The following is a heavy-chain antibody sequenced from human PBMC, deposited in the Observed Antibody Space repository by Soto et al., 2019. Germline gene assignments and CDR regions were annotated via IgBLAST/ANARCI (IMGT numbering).Heavy chain of an antibody. J-gene: IGHJ6*02. Sequence: SVKVSCKASGGTFSSYAISWVRQAPGQGLEWMGGIIPIFGTANYAQKFQGRVTITADESTSTAYMELSSLRSEDTAVYYCGWGVRELLGLGGMDVWGQGTTVTVSS. V-gene: IGHV1-69*13. CDR2: IIPIFGTA. CDR3: GWGVRELLGLGGMDV. D-gene: IGHD1-7*01. CDR1: GGTFSSYA.